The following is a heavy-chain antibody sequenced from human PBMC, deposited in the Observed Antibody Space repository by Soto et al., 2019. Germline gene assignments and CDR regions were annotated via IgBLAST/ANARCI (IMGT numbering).Heavy chain of an antibody. J-gene: IGHJ4*02. Sequence: QVQLQESGPGLVKPSGTLSLTCAVSGGSISSSNWWSWVRQHPGKGLEWIGEIYHSGSTNYNPSHKSRVTISVDKSKNQFSLMRSSVNAAYTAVYYCAGRPKEWRVRFDWGQGTLVTLSS. CDR3: AGRPKEWRVRFD. V-gene: IGHV4-4*02. CDR1: GGSISSSNW. D-gene: IGHD6-19*01. CDR2: IYHSGST.